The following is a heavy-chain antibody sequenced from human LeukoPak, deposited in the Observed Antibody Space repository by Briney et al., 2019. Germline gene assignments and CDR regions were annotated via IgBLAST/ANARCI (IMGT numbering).Heavy chain of an antibody. V-gene: IGHV3-23*01. CDR1: GFTFSSYA. CDR2: ISGSGGST. J-gene: IGHJ5*02. CDR3: AKDPTLLAVAGPPFDP. Sequence: GGSLRLSCAASGFTFSSYAMSWVRQAPGKGLEWVSAISGSGGSTYYADSVKGRSTISRDNSKNTLYLQMNSLRAEDTAVYYCAKDPTLLAVAGPPFDPWGQGTLVTVSS. D-gene: IGHD6-19*01.